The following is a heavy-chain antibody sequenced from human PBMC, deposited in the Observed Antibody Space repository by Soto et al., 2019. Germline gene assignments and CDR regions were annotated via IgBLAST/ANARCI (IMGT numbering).Heavy chain of an antibody. CDR2: IYHSGST. J-gene: IGHJ6*02. Sequence: QVQLQESGPGLVKPSGTLSLTCAVSGGSISSSNWWGWVRQPPGKGLEWIGEIYHSGSTNYNPSLKSRVTISLDKSKKQCSLKLSSVTAADTAVYYCARDPGDGDYEGYYYYGMDVWGQGTTVTVSS. D-gene: IGHD4-17*01. CDR1: GGSISSSNW. V-gene: IGHV4-4*02. CDR3: ARDPGDGDYEGYYYYGMDV.